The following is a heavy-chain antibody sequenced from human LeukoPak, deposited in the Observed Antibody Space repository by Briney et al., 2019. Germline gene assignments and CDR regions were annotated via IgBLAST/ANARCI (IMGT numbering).Heavy chain of an antibody. V-gene: IGHV1-24*01. D-gene: IGHD1-1*01. Sequence: ASVKVSCKVSGYTLTELSMHWVRQAPGKGLEWMGGFDPEDGETIYAQKFQGRVTMTEDTSTDTAYMELSSLRSEDTAVYYCATDLASGTTWDYWGQVTLVTVSS. CDR3: ATDLASGTTWDY. CDR2: FDPEDGET. CDR1: GYTLTELS. J-gene: IGHJ4*02.